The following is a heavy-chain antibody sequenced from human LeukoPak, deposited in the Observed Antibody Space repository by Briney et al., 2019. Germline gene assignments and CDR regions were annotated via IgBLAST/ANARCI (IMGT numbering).Heavy chain of an antibody. J-gene: IGHJ5*02. V-gene: IGHV1-2*02. D-gene: IGHD3-3*01. CDR3: ARVGRRITIFGVSKGAFDP. CDR1: GYTFTGYY. CDR2: INPNSGGT. Sequence: APVKVSCKASGYTFTGYYMHWVRQAPGQGLEWMGWINPNSGGTNYAQKFQGRVTMTRDTSISTAYMELSRLRSDDTAVYYCARVGRRITIFGVSKGAFDPWGQGTLVTVSS.